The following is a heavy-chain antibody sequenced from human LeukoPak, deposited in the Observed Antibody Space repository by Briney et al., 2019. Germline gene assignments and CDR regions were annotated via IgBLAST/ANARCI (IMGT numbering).Heavy chain of an antibody. CDR2: IIPIFGTA. J-gene: IGHJ4*02. Sequence: VKVSCKASGGTFSSYAISWVRQAPGQGLEWMGGIIPIFGTANYAQKFQGRVTITTDESTSTAYMELSSLRSEDTAVYYCARASWSDYYDSSGYYDYWGQGTLVTVSS. CDR3: ARASWSDYYDSSGYYDY. V-gene: IGHV1-69*13. D-gene: IGHD3-22*01. CDR1: GGTFSSYA.